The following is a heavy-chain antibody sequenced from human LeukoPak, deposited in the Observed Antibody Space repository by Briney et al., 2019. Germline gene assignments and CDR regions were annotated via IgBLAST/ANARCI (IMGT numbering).Heavy chain of an antibody. V-gene: IGHV1-46*01. CDR1: RYTFTSYY. CDR3: ARGYYGDYSDY. Sequence: ASVKVSCKAARYTFTSYYMHWVRQAPGQGLGWMGIINPSGGRTSYAQKFQGRVTMTRDMSTSTVYMELSSLRSEDTAVYYCARGYYGDYSDYWGQGTLVTVSS. CDR2: INPSGGRT. J-gene: IGHJ4*02. D-gene: IGHD3-3*01.